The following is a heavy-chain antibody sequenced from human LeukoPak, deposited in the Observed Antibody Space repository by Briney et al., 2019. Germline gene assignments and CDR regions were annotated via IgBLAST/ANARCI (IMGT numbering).Heavy chain of an antibody. V-gene: IGHV3-48*03. D-gene: IGHD5-12*01. CDR2: SSSSGSTI. CDR1: GFTFSSYE. CDR3: ARGSLHSAYGFDY. Sequence: RGGALRLSCAASGFTFSSYEMNWVRQAPGKGLEWVSHSSSSGSTIYYAGSVKGRFTIHRDNAKNSVYLQMNRLRAEDTAVYYCARGSLHSAYGFDYWGQGTLVTVSS. J-gene: IGHJ4*02.